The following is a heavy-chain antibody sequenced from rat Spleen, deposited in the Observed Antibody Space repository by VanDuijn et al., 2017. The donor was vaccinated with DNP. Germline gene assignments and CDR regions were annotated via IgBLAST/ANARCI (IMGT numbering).Heavy chain of an antibody. CDR1: GFTFSSYW. Sequence: EVQLVESGGGLVQPGRSLKLSCAASGFTFSSYWMYWIRQAPGKGLEWVASINTDGGSTYYPDSVKGRFTISRDNAKNTLYLQMNSLRSEDTASYYCARGGRSYFDYWGQGVMVTVSS. CDR2: INTDGGST. V-gene: IGHV5-58*01. D-gene: IGHD1-11*01. J-gene: IGHJ2*01. CDR3: ARGGRSYFDY.